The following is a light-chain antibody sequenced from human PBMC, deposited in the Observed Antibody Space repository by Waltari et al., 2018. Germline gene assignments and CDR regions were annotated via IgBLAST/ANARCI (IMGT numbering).Light chain of an antibody. Sequence: QSALTQPASVSGSPGQSITIFCTGTSSDVGGYDYVSWYQQHPDNAPKLMIYDVRPRPSGVSNRFSGSKSGNTASLTISGLQAEDEADYYCGSYTSSSTLVFGTGTKVTVL. CDR3: GSYTSSSTLV. V-gene: IGLV2-14*03. J-gene: IGLJ1*01. CDR1: SSDVGGYDY. CDR2: DVR.